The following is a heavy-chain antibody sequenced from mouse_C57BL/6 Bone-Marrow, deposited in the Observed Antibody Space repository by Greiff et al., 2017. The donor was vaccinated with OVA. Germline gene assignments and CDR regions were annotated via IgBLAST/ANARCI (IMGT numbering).Heavy chain of an antibody. J-gene: IGHJ2*01. CDR1: GYTLTDYN. CDR2: INPNNGGT. CDR3: APHYYVYFDY. V-gene: IGHV1-22*01. Sequence: SGPELVKPGASVKMSCKASGYTLTDYNMHWVKQSHGKSLEWIGYINPNNGGTSYNQKFKGKATLTVNKSSSTAYMELRSLTSEDSAVYYCAPHYYVYFDYWGQGTTLTVSS. D-gene: IGHD2-1*01.